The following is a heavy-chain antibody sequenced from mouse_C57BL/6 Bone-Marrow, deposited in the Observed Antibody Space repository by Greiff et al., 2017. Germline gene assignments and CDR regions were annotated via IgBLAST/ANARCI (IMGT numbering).Heavy chain of an antibody. V-gene: IGHV5-4*03. Sequence: EVMLVESGGGLVKPGGSLKLSCAASGFTFSSYAMSWVRQTPEKRLEWVATISDGGSYTYYPDNVKGRFTISRDNAKNNLYLQMSHLKSEDTAMYYCARGDPYYGRDYWYFDVWGTGTTVTVSS. CDR2: ISDGGSYT. CDR1: GFTFSSYA. D-gene: IGHD1-1*01. J-gene: IGHJ1*03. CDR3: ARGDPYYGRDYWYFDV.